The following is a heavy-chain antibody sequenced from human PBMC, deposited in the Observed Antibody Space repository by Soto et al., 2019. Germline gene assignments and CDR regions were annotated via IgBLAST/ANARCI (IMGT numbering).Heavy chain of an antibody. CDR3: ARRSIAARRYYGLDV. V-gene: IGHV5-51*01. CDR1: GYSFTIYW. Sequence: GESLKISCKGSGYSFTIYWIGWVRQMPGKGLEWMGSIYPGDSDTRYSPSFQGQVTISADKSISTAYLQWSSLKASDTAMYYCARRSIAARRYYGLDVWGQGTTVTVSS. J-gene: IGHJ6*02. CDR2: IYPGDSDT. D-gene: IGHD6-6*01.